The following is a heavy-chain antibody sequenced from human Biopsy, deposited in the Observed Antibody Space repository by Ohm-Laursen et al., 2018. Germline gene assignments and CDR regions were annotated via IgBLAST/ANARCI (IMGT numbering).Heavy chain of an antibody. Sequence: SLRLSCAGSGFTFDVYAMHWGRQAPGKGLGGGSGISWNSGSIGYADSVKGRFSIFRDNAKHSLYLQMNSLRAEDTALYYCAKDLGQVTAAIGYWGQGTLVTVSS. CDR1: GFTFDVYA. CDR2: ISWNSGSI. D-gene: IGHD2-21*02. V-gene: IGHV3-9*01. CDR3: AKDLGQVTAAIGY. J-gene: IGHJ4*02.